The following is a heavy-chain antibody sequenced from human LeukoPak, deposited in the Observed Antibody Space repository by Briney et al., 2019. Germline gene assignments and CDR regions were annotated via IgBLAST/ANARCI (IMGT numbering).Heavy chain of an antibody. CDR1: GGSISSYY. V-gene: IGHV4-59*08. CDR3: ASSRGLLPYYYGMDV. D-gene: IGHD2-21*02. CDR2: IYYSGST. Sequence: SETLSLTCTVSGGSISSYYWSWIRQPPGKGLEWIGYIYYSGSTNYNPSLKSRVTISVDTSKNQFSLKLSSVTAADTAVYYCASSRGLLPYYYGMDVWGQGTTDTVSS. J-gene: IGHJ6*02.